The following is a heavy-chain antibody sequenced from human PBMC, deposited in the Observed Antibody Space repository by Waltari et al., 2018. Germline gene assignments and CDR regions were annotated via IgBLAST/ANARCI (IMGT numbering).Heavy chain of an antibody. D-gene: IGHD1-1*01. CDR3: TRSGTTTVAFDI. CDR2: IRSEANSYAT. Sequence: EVQLVDSGGDLVQPGGSLKLSCAASGITFSDSSIHWVRQAPGKGLEWVGRIRSEANSYATAFAASVNGRFTIFRDDSKKTAYLQMNTLMSEDTALYYCTRSGTTTVAFDIWGQGTMVT. V-gene: IGHV3-73*01. J-gene: IGHJ3*02. CDR1: GITFSDSS.